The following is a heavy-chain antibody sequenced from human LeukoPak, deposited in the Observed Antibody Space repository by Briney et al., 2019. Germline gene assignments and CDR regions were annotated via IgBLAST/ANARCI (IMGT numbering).Heavy chain of an antibody. Sequence: GGSLRLSCATSGFTFTNYWMTWVRQAPGKGLEWVANINQNGAEMYYVESVKGRFTISRDSGRNSLFLQMNSLRAEDTAVYYCARDFGSAEPICEHWGRGPRVSVSS. CDR3: ARDFGSAEPICEH. J-gene: IGHJ1*01. CDR2: INQNGAEM. CDR1: GFTFTNYW. D-gene: IGHD1-14*01. V-gene: IGHV3-7*01.